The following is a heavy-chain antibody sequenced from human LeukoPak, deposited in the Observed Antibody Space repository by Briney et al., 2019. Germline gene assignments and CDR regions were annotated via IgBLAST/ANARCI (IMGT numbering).Heavy chain of an antibody. CDR2: ISWNSGSI. CDR3: AKDARWELLQGWFDP. D-gene: IGHD1-26*01. Sequence: GGSLRLSCAASGFTFDDYAMHWVRQAPGKGLEWVSGISWNSGSIGYADSVKGRFTISRDNAKNSLYLQMNSLRAEDTALYYCAKDARWELLQGWFDPWGQGTLVTVSS. J-gene: IGHJ5*02. V-gene: IGHV3-9*01. CDR1: GFTFDDYA.